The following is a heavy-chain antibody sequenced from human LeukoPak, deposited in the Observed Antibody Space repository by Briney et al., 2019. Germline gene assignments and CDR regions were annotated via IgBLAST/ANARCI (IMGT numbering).Heavy chain of an antibody. V-gene: IGHV1-2*02. CDR3: AKSELYGVVDY. J-gene: IGHJ4*02. CDR1: GYTLTDHY. D-gene: IGHD4-17*01. Sequence: GASVKVSCKASGYTLTDHYMHWVRQAPGQGLEWMGWINPNSGGTNYAQKFQGRVTMTRDTSISTAYMELSRLRSDDTAVYYCAKSELYGVVDYWGQGTLVTVSS. CDR2: INPNSGGT.